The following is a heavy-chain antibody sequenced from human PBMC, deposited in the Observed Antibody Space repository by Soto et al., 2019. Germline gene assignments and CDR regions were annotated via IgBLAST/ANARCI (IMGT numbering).Heavy chain of an antibody. D-gene: IGHD1-26*01. V-gene: IGHV3-23*01. CDR1: GFPFSSYA. CDR2: ISGSGDST. CDR3: AKPYSGTYYDFDY. Sequence: EVQLLESGGGLVQPGGSLGLSCAASGFPFSSYAMTWVRQAPGKGLEWVSLISGSGDSTYYADSVKGRFTISRDNSKNTLYLQMNSLRAEDTAVYYCAKPYSGTYYDFDYWGQGTLVTVSS. J-gene: IGHJ4*02.